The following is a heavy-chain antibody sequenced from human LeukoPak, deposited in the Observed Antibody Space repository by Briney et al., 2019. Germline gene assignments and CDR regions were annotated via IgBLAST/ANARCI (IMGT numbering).Heavy chain of an antibody. V-gene: IGHV3-21*01. J-gene: IGHJ6*02. D-gene: IGHD2-15*01. CDR2: ISSSTSYI. CDR1: GFTFSSYT. CDR3: ARDPTPRYCSGGSCYTHYGMDV. Sequence: PGGSLRLSCAASGFTFSSYTMNWVRQAPGKGLEWVSSISSSTSYIYYADSVKGRLTISRDNAKNSLYLQRNSLRAEDTAIYYCARDPTPRYCSGGSCYTHYGMDVWGQGTTVTVSS.